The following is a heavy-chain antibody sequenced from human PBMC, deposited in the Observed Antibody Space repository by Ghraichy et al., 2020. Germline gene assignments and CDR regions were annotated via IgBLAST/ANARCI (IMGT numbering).Heavy chain of an antibody. CDR1: GGSFSGYY. CDR3: ARGRGYSGYAVRPLIDY. Sequence: SETLSLTCAVYGGSFSGYYWSWIRQPPGKGLEWIGEINHSGSTNYNPSLKSRVTISVDTSKNQFSLKLSSVTAADTAVYYCARGRGYSGYAVRPLIDYWGQGTLVTVSS. V-gene: IGHV4-34*01. D-gene: IGHD5-12*01. J-gene: IGHJ4*02. CDR2: INHSGST.